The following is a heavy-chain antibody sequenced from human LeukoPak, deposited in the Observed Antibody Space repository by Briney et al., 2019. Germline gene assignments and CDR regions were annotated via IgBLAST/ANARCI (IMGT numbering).Heavy chain of an antibody. D-gene: IGHD2-2*01. J-gene: IGHJ4*02. Sequence: GGSLRLSCTASGFAFDEHGMSWVRQVPGKGLEWVSGINWSGGSTGYADPLKGRFTISRDNAKNSLYLQMDSLRAEDTALYYCARAPITSPFYFDYWGQGTLVTVSS. V-gene: IGHV3-20*04. CDR1: GFAFDEHG. CDR3: ARAPITSPFYFDY. CDR2: INWSGGST.